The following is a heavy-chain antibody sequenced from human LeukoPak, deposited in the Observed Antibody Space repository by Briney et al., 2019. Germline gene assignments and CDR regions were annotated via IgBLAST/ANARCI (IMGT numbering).Heavy chain of an antibody. CDR3: AREHRAFDY. V-gene: IGHV3-30-3*01. Sequence: GRSLRLSCAASGFTFSSYAMHWVRQAPGKGLEWVAVISYDGSNKYYADSVKGPFTISRDNSKNTLYLQMNSLRAEDTAVYYCAREHRAFDYWGQGTLVTVSS. CDR1: GFTFSSYA. J-gene: IGHJ4*02. CDR2: ISYDGSNK.